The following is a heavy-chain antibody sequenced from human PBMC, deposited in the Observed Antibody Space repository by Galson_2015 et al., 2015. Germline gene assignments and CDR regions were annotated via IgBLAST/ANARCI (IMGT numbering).Heavy chain of an antibody. J-gene: IGHJ4*02. Sequence: SLRLSCAASGFTFSSYAMHWVRQAPGKGLEWVAVISYDGSNKYYADSVKGRFTISRDNSKNTLYLQMNSLRAEDTAVYYCARALDEYSSGRLDYWVQGTLVTVSS. CDR2: ISYDGSNK. D-gene: IGHD6-19*01. CDR3: ARALDEYSSGRLDY. CDR1: GFTFSSYA. V-gene: IGHV3-30-3*01.